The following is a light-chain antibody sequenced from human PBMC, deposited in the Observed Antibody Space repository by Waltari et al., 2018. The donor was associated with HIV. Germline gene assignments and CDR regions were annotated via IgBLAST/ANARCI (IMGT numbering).Light chain of an antibody. CDR1: QHITTY. Sequence: DINMTQFPSSLSASVADTVTIPCQASQHITTYLDWYQQKPGKAPKLLIYAASNLETGIPSRFSGSGSGTDFTFTITSLQPEDFASYYCQQYADLPLTFAGGTRVEIK. CDR2: AAS. J-gene: IGKJ4*01. CDR3: QQYADLPLT. V-gene: IGKV1-33*01.